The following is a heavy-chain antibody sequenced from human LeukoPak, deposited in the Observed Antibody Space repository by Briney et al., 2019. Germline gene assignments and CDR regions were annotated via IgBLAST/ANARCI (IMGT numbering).Heavy chain of an antibody. CDR1: DGSISSYY. D-gene: IGHD2-2*01. J-gene: IGHJ3*02. Sequence: SETLSLTCTVSDGSISSYYWSWIRQSPGKGLEWIGYIYYSGSTNYNPSLKSRVTISVDTSKNQFSLKLSSVTAADTAVYYCARGYCRGTSCNRYTFDMWGQGTTVTVSS. CDR2: IYYSGST. CDR3: ARGYCRGTSCNRYTFDM. V-gene: IGHV4-59*01.